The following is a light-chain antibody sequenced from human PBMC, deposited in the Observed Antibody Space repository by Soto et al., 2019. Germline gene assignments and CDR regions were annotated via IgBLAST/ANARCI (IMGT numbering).Light chain of an antibody. CDR2: EVS. J-gene: IGLJ2*01. CDR1: SSDVGAYNY. CDR3: SSYTSSSTVV. Sequence: QSVLTQPASVSGSPGQSITISCTGTSSDVGAYNYVSWYQQYPGKAPKLIISEVSNRPSGVSNRFSGSKSGNTASLTISGLQAEDEADYYCSSYTSSSTVVFGGGTKVTVL. V-gene: IGLV2-14*01.